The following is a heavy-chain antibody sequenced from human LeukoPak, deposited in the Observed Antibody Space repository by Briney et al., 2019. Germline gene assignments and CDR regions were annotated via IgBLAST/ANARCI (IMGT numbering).Heavy chain of an antibody. Sequence: ASVKVSCKASGYTFTGYYMHWVRQAPGQGLEWMGWINPKSGGTNYAQKFQGGVTMTRDTSITTAYMELSSLRSADTALYYCARDIGQGSSWLYDYWGQGTLVTVSS. J-gene: IGHJ4*02. CDR1: GYTFTGYY. V-gene: IGHV1-2*02. CDR3: ARDIGQGSSWLYDY. D-gene: IGHD6-13*01. CDR2: INPKSGGT.